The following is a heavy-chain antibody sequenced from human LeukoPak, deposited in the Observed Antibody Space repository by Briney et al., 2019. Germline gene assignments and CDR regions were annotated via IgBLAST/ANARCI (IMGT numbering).Heavy chain of an antibody. CDR3: ARQNPYYDSSGYYPLNWFDP. J-gene: IGHJ5*02. D-gene: IGHD3-22*01. V-gene: IGHV4-4*09. Sequence: SETLSLTCTVSGGSISSYYWSWIRQPPGKGLEWIGYIYTSGSTNYNPSLKCRVTISVDTSKNQFSLKLSSVTAAATAVYYCARQNPYYDSSGYYPLNWFDPWAREPWSPSPQ. CDR1: GGSISSYY. CDR2: IYTSGST.